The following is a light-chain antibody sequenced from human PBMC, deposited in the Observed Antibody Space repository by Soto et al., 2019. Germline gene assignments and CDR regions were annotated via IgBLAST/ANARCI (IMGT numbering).Light chain of an antibody. V-gene: IGLV2-14*01. J-gene: IGLJ2*01. Sequence: QSALTQPASVSGSPGQSITISCTGTSSDVGGYNYVSWYQQHPGKAPKLMIYDVSNRPSGVSNRFSGSKSGNTASLTISGLQDEDEADYYCSSYTSSSTLVVFGVGTKLTVL. CDR2: DVS. CDR1: SSDVGGYNY. CDR3: SSYTSSSTLVV.